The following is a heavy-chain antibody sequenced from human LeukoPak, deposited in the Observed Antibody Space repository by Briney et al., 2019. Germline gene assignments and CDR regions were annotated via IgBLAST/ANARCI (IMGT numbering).Heavy chain of an antibody. Sequence: ASVKVSCKASGYTFTSYGISWVRQAPGQRLEWMGWISAYNGSTNYAQKLQGRVTMTTDTSTSTAYMELRSLRSDDTAVYYCARDWVGAPPFDYWGQGTLVTVSS. CDR3: ARDWVGAPPFDY. CDR2: ISAYNGST. CDR1: GYTFTSYG. J-gene: IGHJ4*02. V-gene: IGHV1-18*01. D-gene: IGHD1-26*01.